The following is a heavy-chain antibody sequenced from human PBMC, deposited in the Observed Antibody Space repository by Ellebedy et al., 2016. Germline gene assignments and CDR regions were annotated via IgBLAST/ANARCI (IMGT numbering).Heavy chain of an antibody. CDR2: ISDSGST. CDR1: GGSMTNHY. Sequence: SETLSLTCIVSGGSMTNHYWSWVRQSPGKGLDWIGYISDSGSTNYNPSLKSRVTISLDTSKNQFSLRLSSVTAADTAIYYCARTHISGWYGVNYYYMDVWGKGTTVTVSS. J-gene: IGHJ6*03. CDR3: ARTHISGWYGVNYYYMDV. V-gene: IGHV4-59*08. D-gene: IGHD6-19*01.